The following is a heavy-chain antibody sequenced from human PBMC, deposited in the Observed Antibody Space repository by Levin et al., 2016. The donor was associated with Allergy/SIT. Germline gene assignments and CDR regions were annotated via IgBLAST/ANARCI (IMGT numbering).Heavy chain of an antibody. D-gene: IGHD6-19*01. CDR3: ARFVAQIAVAGLDY. Sequence: GSLRLSCAASGFTFSSYAMHWVRQAPGKGLEWVAVISYDGSNKYYADSVKGRFTISRDNSKNTLYLQMNSLRAEDTAVYYCARFVAQIAVAGLDYWGQGTLVTVSS. V-gene: IGHV3-30-3*01. CDR1: GFTFSSYA. CDR2: ISYDGSNK. J-gene: IGHJ4*02.